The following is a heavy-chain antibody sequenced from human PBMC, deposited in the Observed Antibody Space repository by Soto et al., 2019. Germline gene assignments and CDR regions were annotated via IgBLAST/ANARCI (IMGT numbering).Heavy chain of an antibody. J-gene: IGHJ4*02. CDR2: INHSGST. D-gene: IGHD1-26*01. Sequence: SETLSLTCAVYGGSFSGYYWSWIRQPPGKGLEWIGEINHSGSTNYNPSLKSRVTISVDTSKNQFSLKLSSVTAADTAVYYCARGSPAWELPSNGINFAYWGQGTLVTVYS. CDR3: ARGSPAWELPSNGINFAY. V-gene: IGHV4-34*01. CDR1: GGSFSGYY.